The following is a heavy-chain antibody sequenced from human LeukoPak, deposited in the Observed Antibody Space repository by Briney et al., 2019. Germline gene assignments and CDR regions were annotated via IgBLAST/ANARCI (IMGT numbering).Heavy chain of an antibody. V-gene: IGHV4-59*08. CDR1: GGSISNYY. D-gene: IGHD2-8*02. Sequence: KASETLSLTCTVSGGSISNYYWSWIRQPPGKRLEWIGYIYYSGSTNYNPSLKSRVTISVDTSNNQFSLKLSSVTAADTAVYYCARHLRPGVVGYDYWGQGTLVTVSS. CDR3: ARHLRPGVVGYDY. J-gene: IGHJ4*02. CDR2: IYYSGST.